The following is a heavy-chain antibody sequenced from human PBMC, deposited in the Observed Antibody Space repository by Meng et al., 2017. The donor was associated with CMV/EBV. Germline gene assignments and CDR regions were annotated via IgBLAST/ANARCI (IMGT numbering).Heavy chain of an antibody. CDR2: INPNSGGT. D-gene: IGHD1-26*01. V-gene: IGHV1-2*02. CDR1: GYTFTGYY. J-gene: IGHJ4*02. Sequence: QGPLGRSGAEVRKPGASVKVSCKASGYTFTGYYMHWVRQAPGQGLEWMGWINPNSGGTNYAQKFQGRVTMTRDTSISTAYMELSRLRSDDTAVYYCARVGVRLGPFDYWGQGTLVTVSS. CDR3: ARVGVRLGPFDY.